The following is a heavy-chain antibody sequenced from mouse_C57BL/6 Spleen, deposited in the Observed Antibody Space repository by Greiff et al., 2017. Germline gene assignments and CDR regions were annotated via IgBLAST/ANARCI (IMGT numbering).Heavy chain of an antibody. Sequence: QVQLKQSGTELVKPGASVKLSCKASGYTFTSYWMHWVKQRPGQGLEWIGNINPSNGGTNYNEKFKSKATLTVDKSSSTAYMQLSSLTSEDSAVYYCARGYYGNYGFAYWGQGTLVTVSA. J-gene: IGHJ3*01. CDR2: INPSNGGT. V-gene: IGHV1-53*01. CDR3: ARGYYGNYGFAY. CDR1: GYTFTSYW. D-gene: IGHD2-1*01.